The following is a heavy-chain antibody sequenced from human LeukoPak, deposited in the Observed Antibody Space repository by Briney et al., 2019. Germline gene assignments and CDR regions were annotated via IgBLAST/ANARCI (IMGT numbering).Heavy chain of an antibody. CDR1: GFTVSSSY. CDR3: VRAGSGWFGGLH. J-gene: IGHJ4*02. Sequence: GGSLRLSCAASGFTVSSSYMSWVRQAPGKGLEWVSVIYSSGNTYYADSVKGRFTISRDNSKNTLYLQMNSLRAEDTAVYYCVRAGSGWFGGLHWGQGTLVTVSS. CDR2: IYSSGNT. V-gene: IGHV3-53*01. D-gene: IGHD6-19*01.